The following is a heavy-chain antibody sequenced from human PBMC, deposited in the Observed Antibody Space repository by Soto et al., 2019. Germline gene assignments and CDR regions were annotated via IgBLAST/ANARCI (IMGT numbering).Heavy chain of an antibody. CDR3: THMEWFLCRESDRPEH. D-gene: IGHD3-3*01. Sequence: QITLTESGPTLVKPTQTLTLTCTVSGLSLSNGELGVAWIRQPPGKALEWLALIYGDDEKRYSPSLKTRLTITKDPSKSQVFLTLTNVDPVDTATYYCTHMEWFLCRESDRPEHWGQGTLVTVSS. CDR2: IYGDDEK. CDR1: GLSLSNGELG. V-gene: IGHV2-5*02. J-gene: IGHJ4*02.